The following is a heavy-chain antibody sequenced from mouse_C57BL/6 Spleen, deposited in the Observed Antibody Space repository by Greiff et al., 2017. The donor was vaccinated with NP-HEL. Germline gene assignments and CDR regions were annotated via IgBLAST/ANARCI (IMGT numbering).Heavy chain of an antibody. D-gene: IGHD1-1*01. V-gene: IGHV1-19*01. J-gene: IGHJ3*01. CDR3: ARDYYYGSNISAY. CDR1: GYTFTDYY. CDR2: INPYNGGT. Sequence: EVKLMESGPVLVKPGASVKMSCKASGYTFTDYYMNWVKQSHGKSLEWIGVINPYNGGTSYNQKFKGKATLTVDKSSSTAYMELNSLTSEDSAVDYCARDYYYGSNISAYWGQGTLVTVSA.